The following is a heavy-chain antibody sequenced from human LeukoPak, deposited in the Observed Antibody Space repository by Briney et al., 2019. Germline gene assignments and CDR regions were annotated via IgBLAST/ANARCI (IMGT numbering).Heavy chain of an antibody. J-gene: IGHJ4*02. CDR2: IYYSGST. V-gene: IGHV4-31*03. CDR1: GGSISSGGYY. D-gene: IGHD6-13*01. CDR3: ARGIAAARYFDY. Sequence: SETLSLTCTVSGGSISSGGYYWSWIRQHPGKGLEWIGYIYYSGSTYYNPSLKSRVTISVDTSKNQFSLKLSSVTAADTAVYYCARGIAAARYFDYRGQGTLVTVSS.